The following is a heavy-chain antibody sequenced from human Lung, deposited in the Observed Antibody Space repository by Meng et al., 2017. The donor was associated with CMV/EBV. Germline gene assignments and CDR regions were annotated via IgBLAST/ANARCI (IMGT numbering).Heavy chain of an antibody. D-gene: IGHD3-10*01. J-gene: IGHJ1*01. V-gene: IGHV4-4*02. Sequence: QVQLRESGPALVTPSETLSLTCAVSGDSITNHNWWAWVRQPPGKGLEWIGEIPHRGGSAYNPSLKSRVSMSIDKSKNQFSLKLTSVTAADTAVYHCLRRSGGSVWGQGTLVTVSS. CDR2: IPHRGGS. CDR1: GDSITNHNW. CDR3: LRRSGGSV.